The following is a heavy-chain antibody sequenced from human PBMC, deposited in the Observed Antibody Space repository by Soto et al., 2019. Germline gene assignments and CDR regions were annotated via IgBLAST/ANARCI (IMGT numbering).Heavy chain of an antibody. D-gene: IGHD6-13*01. V-gene: IGHV3-33*05. CDR3: ARASYTSTWREDY. CDR2: ISYDGSNK. J-gene: IGHJ4*02. Sequence: QVQLVESGGGVVQPGRSLRLSCAASGFTFNSYGMHWVRQAPGKGLEWVSVISYDGSNKYYADSVKGRFTISRDNSKNALYLQMNSLRAEDTAVYYWARASYTSTWREDYWGQGTLVTVSS. CDR1: GFTFNSYG.